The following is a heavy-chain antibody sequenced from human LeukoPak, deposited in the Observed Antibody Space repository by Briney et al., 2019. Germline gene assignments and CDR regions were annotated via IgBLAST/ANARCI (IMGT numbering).Heavy chain of an antibody. Sequence: GASVKVSCKVSGYTLTELSMHWVRQAPGKGLEWMGGFDTKGGETIYAQKFQGRVTMTEDTSTDKAYMELNSLRSEDTAVYYCATAPGRGYYFAWFDPWGQGTLVTVSP. CDR2: FDTKGGET. V-gene: IGHV1-24*01. CDR3: ATAPGRGYYFAWFDP. D-gene: IGHD3-22*01. CDR1: GYTLTELS. J-gene: IGHJ5*02.